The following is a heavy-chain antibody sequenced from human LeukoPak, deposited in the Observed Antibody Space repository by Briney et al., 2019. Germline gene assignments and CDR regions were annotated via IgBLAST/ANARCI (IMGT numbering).Heavy chain of an antibody. CDR3: ARDRGITMVRGVIDY. D-gene: IGHD3-10*01. Sequence: GASVKVSCKASGYTFTSYGISWVRQAPGQGLEWMGWISAYNGKTNYAQKLQGRVTMTTDTSTSTAYMELRSLRSDDTAVYYCARDRGITMVRGVIDYWGQGTLVTVSS. CDR2: ISAYNGKT. J-gene: IGHJ4*02. V-gene: IGHV1-18*04. CDR1: GYTFTSYG.